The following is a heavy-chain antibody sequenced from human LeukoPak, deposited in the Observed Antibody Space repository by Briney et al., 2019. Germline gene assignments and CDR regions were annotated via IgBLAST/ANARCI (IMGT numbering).Heavy chain of an antibody. Sequence: SVKVSCKASGGTFSSYAISWVRQAPGQGLEWMGRIIPILGIANYAQKFQGRVTITADKSTSTAYMELSSLRSEDTAVYYCARGYYYDSSGYSFDYWGQGTLVTVSS. CDR2: IIPILGIA. D-gene: IGHD3-22*01. V-gene: IGHV1-69*04. CDR3: ARGYYYDSSGYSFDY. CDR1: GGTFSSYA. J-gene: IGHJ4*02.